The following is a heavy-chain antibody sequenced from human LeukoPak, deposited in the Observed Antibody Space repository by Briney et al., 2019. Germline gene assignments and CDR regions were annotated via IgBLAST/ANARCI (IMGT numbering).Heavy chain of an antibody. J-gene: IGHJ6*02. CDR3: ARDQKTPYYDFWSGPYYYYGMDV. CDR2: ISYDGSNK. V-gene: IGHV3-30*03. D-gene: IGHD3-3*01. CDR1: GFTFSSYG. Sequence: GGSLRLSCAASGFTFSSYGMHWVRQAPGKGLEWVAVISYDGSNKYYADSVKGRFTISRDNSKNTLYLQMNSLRAEDTAVYYCARDQKTPYYDFWSGPYYYYGMDVWGQGTTVTVSS.